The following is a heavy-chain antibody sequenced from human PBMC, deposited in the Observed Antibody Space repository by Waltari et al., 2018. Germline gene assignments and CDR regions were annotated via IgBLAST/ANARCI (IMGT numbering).Heavy chain of an antibody. J-gene: IGHJ4*02. Sequence: QVQLVQSGAAVKKPGASVKVSCKASGYTFTGYYMHWVRQAPGQGLEWMGWINPNSGGTNYAQKFQGRVTMTRDTSISTAYMELSRLRSDDTAVYYCASSLLIVVVPAASFDYWGQGTLVTVSS. CDR3: ASSLLIVVVPAASFDY. CDR1: GYTFTGYY. D-gene: IGHD2-2*01. CDR2: INPNSGGT. V-gene: IGHV1-2*02.